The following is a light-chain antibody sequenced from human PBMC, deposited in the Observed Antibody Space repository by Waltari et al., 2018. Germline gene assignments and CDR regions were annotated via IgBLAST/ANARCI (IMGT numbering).Light chain of an antibody. CDR1: SSNIGAGYD. Sequence: QSVLTQPPSVSGAPGQRVTISCTGSSSNIGAGYDVPWYQQLPGTAPKLLIYGSSNRPAGVPDRFSGSKSGTSASLASTGLQAEDEADYYCQSYDSSLSGVVFGGGTKLTVL. J-gene: IGLJ2*01. V-gene: IGLV1-40*01. CDR2: GSS. CDR3: QSYDSSLSGVV.